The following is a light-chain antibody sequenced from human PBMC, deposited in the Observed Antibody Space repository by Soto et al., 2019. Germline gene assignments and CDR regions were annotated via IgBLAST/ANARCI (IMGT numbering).Light chain of an antibody. J-gene: IGKJ5*01. CDR2: GAS. CDR3: QQYGVSPIT. Sequence: IVLTQSPGTLSLSPGERVTLSCRASQSVTTRLAWYQHKPGQAPTLLMSGASNRASGVPVSFSGSGSGTDFTLTITRLEPEDFALYYCQQYGVSPITFGLGTRLEIK. V-gene: IGKV3-20*01. CDR1: QSVTTR.